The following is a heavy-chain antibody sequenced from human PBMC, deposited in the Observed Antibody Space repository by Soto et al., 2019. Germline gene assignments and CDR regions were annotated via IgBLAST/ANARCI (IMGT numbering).Heavy chain of an antibody. V-gene: IGHV4-39*01. J-gene: IGHJ4*02. CDR1: GASLSSISYY. D-gene: IGHD2-15*01. CDR2: IFFTGNI. CDR3: ASRHCSGGSCYNPRFDS. Sequence: SETLSLTCTVSGASLSSISYYWGWIRQPPXKGLEWVGSIFFTGNIYYNPSLKSRVTISVDTSRNQFSLMVNSVTAADTAVYYCASRHCSGGSCYNPRFDSWGQGARVTVSS.